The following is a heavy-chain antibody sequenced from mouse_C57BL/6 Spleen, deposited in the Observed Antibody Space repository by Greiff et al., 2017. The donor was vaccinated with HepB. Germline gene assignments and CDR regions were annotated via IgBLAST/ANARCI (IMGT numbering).Heavy chain of an antibody. J-gene: IGHJ3*01. CDR3: ARGKGFITTGPFAY. Sequence: VQLQQSGPELVKPGASVKISCKASGYTFTDYYMNWVKQSHGKSLEWIGDINPNNGGTSYNQKFKGKATLTVDKSSSTAYMELRSLTSEDSAVYYCARGKGFITTGPFAYWGQGTRVTVSA. D-gene: IGHD1-1*01. V-gene: IGHV1-26*01. CDR2: INPNNGGT. CDR1: GYTFTDYY.